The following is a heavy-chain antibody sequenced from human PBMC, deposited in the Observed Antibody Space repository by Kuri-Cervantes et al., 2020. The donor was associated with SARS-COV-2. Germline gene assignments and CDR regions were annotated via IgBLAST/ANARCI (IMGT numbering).Heavy chain of an antibody. D-gene: IGHD2-2*01. J-gene: IGHJ4*02. CDR2: ISYDGSNK. CDR1: GFTFSSYA. CDR3: AKDSEDCSSTSCYIDY. Sequence: GGSLRLSCAASGFTFSSYAMHWVRQAPGKGLEWVAVISYDGSNKYYADSVKGRFTISRDNSRNTLYLQMNSLRTEDTALYYCAKDSEDCSSTSCYIDYWGQGTLVTVSS. V-gene: IGHV3-30-3*01.